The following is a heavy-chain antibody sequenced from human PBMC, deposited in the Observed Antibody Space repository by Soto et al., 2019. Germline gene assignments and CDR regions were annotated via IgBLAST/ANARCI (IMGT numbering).Heavy chain of an antibody. CDR1: GGSFSGYY. Sequence: SETLSLTCAVYGGSFSGYYWSWIRQPPGKGLEWIGEINHSGSTNYNPSLKSRVTISVDTSKNQFSLKLSSVTAADTAVYYCVRSGTPLGYYYGMDVWGQGTTVTVSS. D-gene: IGHD1-1*01. V-gene: IGHV4-34*01. CDR3: VRSGTPLGYYYGMDV. J-gene: IGHJ6*02. CDR2: INHSGST.